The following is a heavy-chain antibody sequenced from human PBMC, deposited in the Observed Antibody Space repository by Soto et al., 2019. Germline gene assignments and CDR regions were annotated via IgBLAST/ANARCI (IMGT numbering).Heavy chain of an antibody. V-gene: IGHV4-34*01. D-gene: IGHD1-7*01. CDR2: INHSGST. CDR3: ARGTGTTWPFDY. J-gene: IGHJ4*02. Sequence: SETLSLTCAVYGGSFSGYYWSWIRQPPGKGLEWIGEINHSGSTNYNPSLKSRVTISVDTSKNQFSLKLSSVTAADTAVYYCARGTGTTWPFDYWGQGTLVTVSS. CDR1: GGSFSGYY.